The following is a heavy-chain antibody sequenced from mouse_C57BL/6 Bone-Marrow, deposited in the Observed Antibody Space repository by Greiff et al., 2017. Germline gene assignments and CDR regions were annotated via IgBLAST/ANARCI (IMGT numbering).Heavy chain of an antibody. V-gene: IGHV3-6*01. D-gene: IGHD1-1*01. J-gene: IGHJ2*01. CDR1: GYSITSGYY. CDR2: ISYDGSN. CDR3: AREEILRYPYFDY. Sequence: EVKLLESGPGLVKPSQSLSLTCSVTGYSITSGYYWNWIRQFPGNKLEWMGYISYDGSNNYNPSLKNRISITRDTSKNQFFLKLNSVTTEDTATYYCAREEILRYPYFDYWGQGTTLTVSS.